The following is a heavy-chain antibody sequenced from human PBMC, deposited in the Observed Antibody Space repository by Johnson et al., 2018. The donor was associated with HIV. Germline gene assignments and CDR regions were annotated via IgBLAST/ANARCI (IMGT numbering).Heavy chain of an antibody. CDR1: GFTFSNAW. J-gene: IGHJ3*02. V-gene: IGHV3-30-3*01. Sequence: QVQLVESGGGLVKPGGSLRLSCAASGFTFSNAWMSWVRQAPGKGLEWVAVISYDGSNKYYADSVKGRFTISRDNSKNTLYLQMNSLRAEDTAVYYCARDHGIVYADAFDIWGQGTMVTVSS. CDR2: ISYDGSNK. CDR3: ARDHGIVYADAFDI. D-gene: IGHD1-26*01.